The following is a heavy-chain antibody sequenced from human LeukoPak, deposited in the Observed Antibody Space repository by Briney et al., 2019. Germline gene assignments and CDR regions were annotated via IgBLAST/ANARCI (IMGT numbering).Heavy chain of an antibody. Sequence: GGSLRLSCAASGFTFSSYGMHWVRKAPGKGLEWVAVISYDGSNKYYADSVKGRFTISRDNSKNTLYLQMNSLRAEDTAVYYCAKGGYSSGWTDFDYWGQGTLVTVSS. CDR1: GFTFSSYG. CDR2: ISYDGSNK. D-gene: IGHD6-19*01. CDR3: AKGGYSSGWTDFDY. J-gene: IGHJ4*02. V-gene: IGHV3-30*18.